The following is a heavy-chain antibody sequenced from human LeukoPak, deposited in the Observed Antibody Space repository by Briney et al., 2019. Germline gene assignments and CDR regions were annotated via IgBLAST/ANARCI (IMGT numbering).Heavy chain of an antibody. Sequence: GGSLRLSCAASGFTFSDYYMSWIRQAPGKGLEWVSYISSSGSTIYCADSVKGRFTISRDNAKNSLYLQMNSLRAEDTAVYYCARARHYYDSSGYYPSGYWGQGTLVTVSS. D-gene: IGHD3-22*01. CDR2: ISSSGSTI. V-gene: IGHV3-11*04. CDR1: GFTFSDYY. J-gene: IGHJ4*02. CDR3: ARARHYYDSSGYYPSGY.